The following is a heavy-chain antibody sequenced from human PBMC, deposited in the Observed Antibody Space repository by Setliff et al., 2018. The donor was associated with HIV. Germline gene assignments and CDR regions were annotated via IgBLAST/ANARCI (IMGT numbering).Heavy chain of an antibody. D-gene: IGHD3-10*01. V-gene: IGHV1-8*01. Sequence: ASVKVSCKPPGHTFTNYDIHWMRRAPGQGLEWMGWMNPNSGVSGYALKFHDRVTMTRDTSITTLYMELSSLTSEDTAVYCCARGKGVGGVIITGGLDVWGQGTMVTVSS. CDR2: MNPNSGVS. J-gene: IGHJ6*02. CDR3: ARGKGVGGVIITGGLDV. CDR1: GHTFTNYD.